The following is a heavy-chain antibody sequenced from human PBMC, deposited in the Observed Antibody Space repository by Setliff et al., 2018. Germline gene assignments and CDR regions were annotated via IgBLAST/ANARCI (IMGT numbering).Heavy chain of an antibody. CDR3: ARGKKPHLWPLPTSIYYSYYYMDV. CDR2: ISASNGNT. J-gene: IGHJ6*03. V-gene: IGHV1-18*01. D-gene: IGHD2-2*01. CDR1: GYTFTNYG. Sequence: ASVKVSCKASGYTFTNYGISWVRQAPGQGLEWMGWISASNGNTNSAQKLQGRVTRTRNTSISTAYMELSSLRSEDTAVYYCARGKKPHLWPLPTSIYYSYYYMDVWGKGTTVTVSS.